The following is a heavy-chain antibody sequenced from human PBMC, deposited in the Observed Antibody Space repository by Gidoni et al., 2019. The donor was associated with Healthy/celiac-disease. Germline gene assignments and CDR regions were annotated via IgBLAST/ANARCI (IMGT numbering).Heavy chain of an antibody. D-gene: IGHD5-18*01. CDR3: ARPVQLWLRGVLGWFDP. CDR2: IYYSGST. J-gene: IGHJ5*02. V-gene: IGHV4-39*01. Sequence: QLQLQESGPGLVKPSETLSLTCTVSGGSISSSSYYWGWIRQPPGKGLEWIGSIYYSGSTYYNPSLKSRVTISVDTSKNQFSLKLSSVTAADTAVYYCARPVQLWLRGVLGWFDPWGQGTLVTVSS. CDR1: GGSISSSSYY.